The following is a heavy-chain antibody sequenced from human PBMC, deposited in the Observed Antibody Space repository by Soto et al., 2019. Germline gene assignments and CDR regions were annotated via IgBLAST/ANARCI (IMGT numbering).Heavy chain of an antibody. CDR1: GYTFTSYD. D-gene: IGHD2-15*01. CDR3: ARGDVVVVAATPFDY. J-gene: IGHJ4*02. V-gene: IGHV1-8*01. CDR2: MNPNSGNT. Sequence: QVQLVQSGAEVKKPGASVKVSCKASGYTFTSYDINWVRQATGQGLEWMGWMNPNSGNTGYAQKFQGRVTMXKNXSXTTAYMELSSLRSEDTAVYYCARGDVVVVAATPFDYWGQGTLVTVSS.